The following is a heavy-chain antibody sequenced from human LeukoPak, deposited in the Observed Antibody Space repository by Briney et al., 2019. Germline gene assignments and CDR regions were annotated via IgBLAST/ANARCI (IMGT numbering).Heavy chain of an antibody. Sequence: SETLSLTCTVSGGSMSSYYWSWIRQPPGKGLEWIGYTYYSGGTDYNPSLMSRVTISVDTSRNQFSLKLSSVTAADTAVYYCARGVVTAIPFDYWGQGTLVTVSS. CDR2: TYYSGGT. V-gene: IGHV4-59*01. CDR3: ARGVVTAIPFDY. J-gene: IGHJ4*02. D-gene: IGHD2-21*02. CDR1: GGSMSSYY.